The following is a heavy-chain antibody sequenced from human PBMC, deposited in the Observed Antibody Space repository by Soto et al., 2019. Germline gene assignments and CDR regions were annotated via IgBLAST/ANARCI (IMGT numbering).Heavy chain of an antibody. Sequence: GGSLRLSCAASGFTFSSYGMHWVRQAPGKGLEWVAVIWYDGSNKYYADSVKGRFTISRDNSKNTLYLQMNSLRAEDTAVYYCARDFRRFLEWHLTADYYYGMDVWGQGTTVTVSS. CDR1: GFTFSSYG. CDR2: IWYDGSNK. J-gene: IGHJ6*02. CDR3: ARDFRRFLEWHLTADYYYGMDV. D-gene: IGHD3-3*01. V-gene: IGHV3-33*01.